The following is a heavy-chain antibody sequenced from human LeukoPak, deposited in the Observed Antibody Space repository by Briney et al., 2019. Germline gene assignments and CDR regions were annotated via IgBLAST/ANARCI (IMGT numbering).Heavy chain of an antibody. CDR2: INPNSGGT. CDR1: GYTFTGYY. Sequence: ASVKVSCKASGYTFTGYYMHWVRQAPGQGLECMGWINPNSGGTNYAQKFQGRVTMTRDTSISTAYMELSRLRSDDTAVYYCAHHCSSTSCTGYWGQGTLVTVSS. CDR3: AHHCSSTSCTGY. V-gene: IGHV1-2*02. J-gene: IGHJ4*02. D-gene: IGHD2-2*01.